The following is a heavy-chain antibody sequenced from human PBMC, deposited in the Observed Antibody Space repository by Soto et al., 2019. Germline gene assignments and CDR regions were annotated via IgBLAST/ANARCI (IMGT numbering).Heavy chain of an antibody. CDR1: GGTFSSYA. V-gene: IGHV1-69*13. Sequence: VASVKVSCKASGGTFSSYAISWVRQAPGQGLEWMGGIIPIFGTANYAQKFQGRVTITADESTSTAYMELSSLRSEDTAVYYCARDTGPYYYDSSGYYPDYGMDVWGQGTTVTVSS. D-gene: IGHD3-22*01. CDR2: IIPIFGTA. CDR3: ARDTGPYYYDSSGYYPDYGMDV. J-gene: IGHJ6*02.